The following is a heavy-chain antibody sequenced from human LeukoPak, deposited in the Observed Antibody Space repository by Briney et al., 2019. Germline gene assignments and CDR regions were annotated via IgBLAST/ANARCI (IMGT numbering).Heavy chain of an antibody. V-gene: IGHV3-9*01. Sequence: GRSLRLSCAASGFTLDDYAMHWVRQAPGKGLEWVSGISWNSGSIGYADSVKGRYTISRDNAKNSLYLQMNSLRAEDTALYYCAKALNYYDSTFDYWGQGTLVTVSS. J-gene: IGHJ4*02. D-gene: IGHD3-22*01. CDR2: ISWNSGSI. CDR3: AKALNYYDSTFDY. CDR1: GFTLDDYA.